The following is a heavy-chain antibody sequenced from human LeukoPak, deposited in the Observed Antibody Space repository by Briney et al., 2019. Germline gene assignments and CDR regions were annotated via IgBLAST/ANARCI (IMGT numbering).Heavy chain of an antibody. CDR1: GGTFSSYA. V-gene: IGHV1-69*04. Sequence: SVKVSCKASGGTFSSYAISWVRQAPGQGLEWMGRIIPILGIANYAQKFQGRVTITADKSTSTAYMELSSLRSDDTAVYYCATDPGEIVPAAKGPRGDYCYGMDVWGQGTTVTVSS. CDR2: IIPILGIA. J-gene: IGHJ6*02. D-gene: IGHD2-2*01. CDR3: ATDPGEIVPAAKGPRGDYCYGMDV.